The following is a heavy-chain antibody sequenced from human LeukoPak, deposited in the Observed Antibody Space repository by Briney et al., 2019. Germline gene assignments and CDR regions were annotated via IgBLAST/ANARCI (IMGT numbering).Heavy chain of an antibody. CDR3: ARLYYYGSGSSYYFDY. D-gene: IGHD3-10*01. J-gene: IGHJ4*02. Sequence: ASVKVSCTASGYTFTSYGISWVRQAPGQGLEWMGWISAYNGNTNYAQKLQGRVTMTTDTSTSTAYMELRSLRSDDTAVYYCARLYYYGSGSSYYFDYWGQGTLVTVSS. CDR2: ISAYNGNT. CDR1: GYTFTSYG. V-gene: IGHV1-18*01.